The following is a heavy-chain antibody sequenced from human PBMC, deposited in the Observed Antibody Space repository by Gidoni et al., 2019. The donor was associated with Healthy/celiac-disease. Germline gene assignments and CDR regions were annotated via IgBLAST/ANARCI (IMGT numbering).Heavy chain of an antibody. Sequence: QVQLQESGPGLVKPSETLSLTCTVSGGSISSYYWSWIRQPPGKGLGWIGYIYYSGSTNYNPSLKSRVTISVDTSKNQFSLKLSSVTAADTAVYYCARGGVVSAFDIWGQGTMVTVSS. CDR3: ARGGVVSAFDI. CDR1: GGSISSYY. J-gene: IGHJ3*02. CDR2: IYYSGST. D-gene: IGHD3-3*01. V-gene: IGHV4-59*01.